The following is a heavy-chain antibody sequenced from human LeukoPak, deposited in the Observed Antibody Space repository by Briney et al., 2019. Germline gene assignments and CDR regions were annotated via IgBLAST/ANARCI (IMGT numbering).Heavy chain of an antibody. CDR2: ITSNGGST. D-gene: IGHD1-26*01. V-gene: IGHV3-64*01. Sequence: GGSLRLSCAASGFTFSRYAMHCVRQAPGKGLEYVSAITSNGGSTYYANSVKGRFIISRDNSKNTLYLQLGSLRADDMAMYYCATASGGQYAEYFQHWGQGTLVTVSS. CDR3: ATASGGQYAEYFQH. CDR1: GFTFSRYA. J-gene: IGHJ1*01.